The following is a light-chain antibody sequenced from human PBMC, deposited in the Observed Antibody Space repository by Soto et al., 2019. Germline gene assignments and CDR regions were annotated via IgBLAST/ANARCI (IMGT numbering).Light chain of an antibody. J-gene: IGKJ1*01. Sequence: DIQMTQSPSTLSASVGDRVTITCRASQSINSWLAWYQQKPGKAPKLLIYKASSLESGVPSRFSGSGSGTEFTLTISSLQPDDFATYYCQQYTRYRTFGQGTKVDIK. CDR1: QSINSW. CDR2: KAS. V-gene: IGKV1-5*03. CDR3: QQYTRYRT.